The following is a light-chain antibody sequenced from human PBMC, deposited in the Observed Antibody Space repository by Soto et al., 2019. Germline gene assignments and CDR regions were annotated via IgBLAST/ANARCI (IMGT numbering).Light chain of an antibody. CDR2: GAS. Sequence: EIVLTQSPGTLSLSPGERATLSCRASQSVSNNYLAWYQQKPGQAPRLLIYGASTRATGGPARFSGSGCGTEFTLTSSSLQSEDFALYYCQQYNSWPLTFGGGTKV. J-gene: IGKJ4*01. V-gene: IGKV3-15*01. CDR1: QSVSNN. CDR3: QQYNSWPLT.